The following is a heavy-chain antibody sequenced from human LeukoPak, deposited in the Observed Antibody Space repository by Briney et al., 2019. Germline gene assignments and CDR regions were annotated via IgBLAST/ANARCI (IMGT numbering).Heavy chain of an antibody. CDR2: IDPNNGDT. CDR1: AYTFTGYY. J-gene: IGHJ3*02. Sequence: EASVKVSRKASAYTFTGYYLHWVRQAPGQGPEWVGWIDPNNGDTEYAQEFQGRVTMTRVRSISTAYMELSRLTSDDTAVYYCARRSRNGLDAFDIWGQGTMVTVSS. V-gene: IGHV1-2*02. D-gene: IGHD2-8*01. CDR3: ARRSRNGLDAFDI.